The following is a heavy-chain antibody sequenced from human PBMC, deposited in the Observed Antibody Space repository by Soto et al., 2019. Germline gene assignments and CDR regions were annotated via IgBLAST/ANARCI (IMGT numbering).Heavy chain of an antibody. CDR2: INPSGGST. V-gene: IGHV1-46*01. D-gene: IGHD3-10*01. CDR1: GYTFTGYY. J-gene: IGHJ6*02. Sequence: ASVKVSCKASGYTFTGYYMHWVRQAPGQGLEWMGIINPSGGSTSYAQKFQGRVTMTRDTSTSTVYMELSSLRSEDTAVYYCARDQYGSGSYLYYYYYGMDVWGQGTTVTVSS. CDR3: ARDQYGSGSYLYYYYYGMDV.